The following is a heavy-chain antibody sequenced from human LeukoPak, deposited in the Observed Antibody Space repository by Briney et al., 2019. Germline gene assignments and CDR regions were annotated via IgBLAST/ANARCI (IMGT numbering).Heavy chain of an antibody. D-gene: IGHD2-21*02. Sequence: ASVKVSCKASGGTFSSYAISWVRQAPGQGLEWMGGIIPIFGTANYAQKFQGRVTITTDESTSTAYMELSSLRSEDTAVYYCARATARGQYYYYMDVWGKGTTVTASS. CDR1: GGTFSSYA. J-gene: IGHJ6*03. CDR3: ARATARGQYYYYMDV. V-gene: IGHV1-69*05. CDR2: IIPIFGTA.